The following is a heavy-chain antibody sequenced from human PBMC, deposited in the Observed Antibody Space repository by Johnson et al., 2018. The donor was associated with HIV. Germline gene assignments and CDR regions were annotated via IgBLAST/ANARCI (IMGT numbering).Heavy chain of an antibody. J-gene: IGHJ3*02. V-gene: IGHV3-7*03. CDR2: MWHDGSKK. Sequence: MLLVESGGGVVQPGRSLRLSCAASGFTFSSYSMHWVRQAPGKGLEWVADMWHDGSKKYYEDSVKGRFTISRDTAKNPLYLQMNSLRAEDTAVYYCAKERDSTVYCSDAFDIWGQGTMVTVSS. CDR3: AKERDSTVYCSDAFDI. CDR1: GFTFSSYS. D-gene: IGHD2/OR15-2a*01.